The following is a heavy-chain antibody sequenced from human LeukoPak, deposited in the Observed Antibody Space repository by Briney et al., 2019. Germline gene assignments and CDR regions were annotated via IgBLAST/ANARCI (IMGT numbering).Heavy chain of an antibody. Sequence: WASVKVSCKVSGYTFTDYYMHWVQQAPGKGLEWMGLVDPEDGETIYAEKFQGRVTITADTSTDTAYMELSSLRSEDTAVDYCATDPHIAVAGTYVDYWGQGTLVTVSS. D-gene: IGHD6-19*01. J-gene: IGHJ4*02. CDR2: VDPEDGET. CDR3: ATDPHIAVAGTYVDY. V-gene: IGHV1-69-2*01. CDR1: GYTFTDYY.